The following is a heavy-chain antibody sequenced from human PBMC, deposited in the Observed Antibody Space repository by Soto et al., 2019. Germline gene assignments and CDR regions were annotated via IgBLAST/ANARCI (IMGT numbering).Heavy chain of an antibody. D-gene: IGHD4-17*01. V-gene: IGHV3-23*01. CDR3: AKTTRSTTVTDLDY. Sequence: VQLLESGGGLVQPGGSLRLSCAASGFTFSSYAMSWVRQAPGKGLEWVSTIVGYGDSTYYADSVKGRFTISRDNSKNTLYLQMNSLRAEDTAVYYCAKTTRSTTVTDLDYWGQGTLVTVSS. CDR1: GFTFSSYA. J-gene: IGHJ4*02. CDR2: IVGYGDST.